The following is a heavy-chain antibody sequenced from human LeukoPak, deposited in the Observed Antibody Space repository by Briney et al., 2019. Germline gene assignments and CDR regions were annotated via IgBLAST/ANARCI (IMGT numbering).Heavy chain of an antibody. J-gene: IGHJ4*02. CDR3: GRGEGRGVLAD. V-gene: IGHV1-8*01. CDR2: RNRNSGNT. D-gene: IGHD3-10*01. CDR1: GYTFTSYD. Sequence: GASVNAACNASGYTFTSYDINLVLHATGHGVGSMGWRNRNSGNTGYAQKFQGGDTMTRNTSKSTAYMELSSVRCEDTAVYYCGRGEGRGVLADWGQGTLVTV.